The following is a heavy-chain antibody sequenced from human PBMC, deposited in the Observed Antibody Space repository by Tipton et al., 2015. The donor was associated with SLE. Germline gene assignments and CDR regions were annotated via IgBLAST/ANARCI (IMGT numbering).Heavy chain of an antibody. Sequence: TLSLTCTASGGSISRGFFYWGWIRQSPGKGLECIGSISYTGATYYNLSLKSRVTISVDTSKNQLSLRLGSVTAADTALYYCTRGSNFDIWGQGTMVTVSS. CDR2: ISYTGAT. CDR3: TRGSNFDI. J-gene: IGHJ3*02. D-gene: IGHD2-2*01. V-gene: IGHV4-39*07. CDR1: GGSISRGFFY.